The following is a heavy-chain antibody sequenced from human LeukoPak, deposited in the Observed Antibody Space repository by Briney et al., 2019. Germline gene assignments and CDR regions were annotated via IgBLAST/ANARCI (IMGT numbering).Heavy chain of an antibody. J-gene: IGHJ4*02. CDR3: AKVALDTAMAGGYFDY. Sequence: GGSLRLSCAASGFTFSSYAMSWVRQAPGKGLEWVSAISGRGGSTYYADSVKGRFTISRGNSKNTLYLQMNSLRAEDTAVYYCAKVALDTAMAGGYFDYWGQGTLVTVSS. D-gene: IGHD5-18*01. V-gene: IGHV3-23*01. CDR1: GFTFSSYA. CDR2: ISGRGGST.